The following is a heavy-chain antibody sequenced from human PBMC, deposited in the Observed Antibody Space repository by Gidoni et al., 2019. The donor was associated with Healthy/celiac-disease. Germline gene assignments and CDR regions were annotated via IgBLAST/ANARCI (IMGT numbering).Heavy chain of an antibody. CDR3: ARGPDTAMEYYYYYGMDV. Sequence: QVQLVQSGAEVKKPGASVKVSCKASGYTFPRYDINWVRQATGQGLEWMGWMNPNSGNTGYAQKCQGRVTMTRNTSISTAYMELSSLRSEDTAVYYCARGPDTAMEYYYYYGMDVWGQGTTVTVSS. CDR2: MNPNSGNT. D-gene: IGHD5-18*01. J-gene: IGHJ6*02. CDR1: GYTFPRYD. V-gene: IGHV1-8*01.